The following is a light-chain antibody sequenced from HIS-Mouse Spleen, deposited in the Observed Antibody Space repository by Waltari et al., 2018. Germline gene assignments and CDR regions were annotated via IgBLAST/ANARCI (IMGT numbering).Light chain of an antibody. CDR1: SSNIGAGYD. J-gene: IGLJ2*01. CDR3: QSYDSSLSGHVV. Sequence: QSVLTQPPSVSGAPGQRVTISCTGSSSNIGAGYDVHWYQQLPGTAPKPLIYGNSNRPSGVPDRFSGSKSGTSASLAITGLQAEDEADYYCQSYDSSLSGHVVFGGGTK. CDR2: GNS. V-gene: IGLV1-40*01.